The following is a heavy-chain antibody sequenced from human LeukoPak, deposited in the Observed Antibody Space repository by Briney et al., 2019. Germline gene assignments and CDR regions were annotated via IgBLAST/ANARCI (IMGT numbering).Heavy chain of an antibody. CDR2: FDPEDGKP. V-gene: IGHV1-24*01. Sequence: ASVKVSCKVSGYSLTDLSLHWVRQAPGKGLEWMGGFDPEDGKPIYAQKFQGRLSMTEDTSKDTGYMKLRTLRSEDTALYYCAKSHGDYGLLDYWGQGTLVTVSS. J-gene: IGHJ4*02. CDR1: GYSLTDLS. D-gene: IGHD4-17*01. CDR3: AKSHGDYGLLDY.